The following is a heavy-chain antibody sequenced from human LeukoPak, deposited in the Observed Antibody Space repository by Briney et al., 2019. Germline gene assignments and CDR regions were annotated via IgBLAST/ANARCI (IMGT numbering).Heavy chain of an antibody. Sequence: PGGSLRLSCAASGFTFSSYNMNWVRQAPGKGPMWVSRICPDGTGISYADSVKARFTTSRDNAKNTVYLQMNGLREEDTAVYYCVRDFRSADYWGQGTLVTVSS. J-gene: IGHJ4*02. CDR1: GFTFSSYN. V-gene: IGHV3-74*01. CDR2: ICPDGTGI. CDR3: VRDFRSADY.